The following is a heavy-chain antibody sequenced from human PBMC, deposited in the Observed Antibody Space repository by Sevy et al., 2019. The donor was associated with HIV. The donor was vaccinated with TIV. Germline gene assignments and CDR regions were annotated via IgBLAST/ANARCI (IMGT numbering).Heavy chain of an antibody. CDR2: IKQDGSDK. CDR1: GFTFNNYW. D-gene: IGHD7-27*01. Sequence: GGSLRLSCAASGFTFNNYWMTWVRQAPGKGLEGVANIKQDGSDKDYMESVKGRFNISRDNTKNSLFLQLDSLRAEDTAVYYCARSWDYWGQMGYWGQGTLVTVSS. V-gene: IGHV3-7*03. J-gene: IGHJ4*02. CDR3: ARSWDYWGQMGY.